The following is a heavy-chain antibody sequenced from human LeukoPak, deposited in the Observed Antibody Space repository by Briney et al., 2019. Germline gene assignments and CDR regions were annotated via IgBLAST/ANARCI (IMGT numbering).Heavy chain of an antibody. Sequence: GGSLRLSCAASGFTFSDYYMSWIRQAPGKGLEWVSYISSSGTTMYCTDSVKGRFTISRDNAKNSLYLQMNSLRAEDTAVYYCATEYFKRFDYWGQGTLVTVSS. CDR2: ISSSGTTM. CDR1: GFTFSDYY. J-gene: IGHJ4*02. V-gene: IGHV3-11*01. D-gene: IGHD1-1*01. CDR3: ATEYFKRFDY.